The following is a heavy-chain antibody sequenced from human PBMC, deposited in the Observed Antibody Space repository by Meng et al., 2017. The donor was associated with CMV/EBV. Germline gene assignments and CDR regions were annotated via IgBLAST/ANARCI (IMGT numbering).Heavy chain of an antibody. CDR2: INPNSGST. Sequence: ASVKVSCKASGYTFTGYYMHWVRQAPGQGLEWMGWINPNSGSTNYAQKFQGRVTMTRDTSISTAYMELSRLRSDDTAVYYCARKFSDDKITLLTRGSFDYWGQGTLVTVSS. CDR3: ARKFSDDKITLLTRGSFDY. D-gene: IGHD3-10*02. CDR1: GYTFTGYY. V-gene: IGHV1-2*02. J-gene: IGHJ4*02.